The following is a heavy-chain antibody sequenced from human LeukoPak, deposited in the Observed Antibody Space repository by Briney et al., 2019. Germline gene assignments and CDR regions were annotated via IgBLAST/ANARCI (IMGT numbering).Heavy chain of an antibody. J-gene: IGHJ5*02. Sequence: SETLSLTCTVSGGSISSGTYYWSWIRQPAGKGLEWIGRIYSSGSTNYNPPLKSRVTISVDTSKNQFSPKLSSVTPADTAVYFRATPPYSASEPHKWFDPWGQGTLVTVSS. CDR2: IYSSGST. CDR1: GGSISSGTYY. CDR3: ATPPYSASEPHKWFDP. D-gene: IGHD6-13*01. V-gene: IGHV4-61*02.